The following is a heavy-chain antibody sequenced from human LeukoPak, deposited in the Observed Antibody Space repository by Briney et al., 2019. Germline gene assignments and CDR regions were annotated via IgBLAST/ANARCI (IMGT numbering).Heavy chain of an antibody. J-gene: IGHJ3*02. CDR2: IYYSGST. V-gene: IGHV4-59*01. CDR3: ARDRYSSGWYGSGAFDI. CDR1: GGSISSYY. D-gene: IGHD6-19*01. Sequence: SETLSLTCTVSGGSISSYYWSWIRQPPGKGLEWIGYIYYSGSTNYNPSLKSRVTIPVDTAKNQFSLKLSSVTAADMAVYYCARDRYSSGWYGSGAFDIWGQGTMVTVCS.